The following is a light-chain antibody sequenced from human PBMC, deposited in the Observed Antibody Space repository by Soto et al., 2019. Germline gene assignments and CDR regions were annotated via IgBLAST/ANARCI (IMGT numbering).Light chain of an antibody. CDR1: QSVSSSY. CDR2: GAS. J-gene: IGKJ1*01. Sequence: EIVLTQSPGTLSLSPGERATLSCRASQSVSSSYLAWYQQKPGQAPRLLIYGASSRATGIPDRFSGSGSGTDFTLTISSLEPEDCAVYYCQQYGSPWTFGQGTKVEIK. V-gene: IGKV3-20*01. CDR3: QQYGSPWT.